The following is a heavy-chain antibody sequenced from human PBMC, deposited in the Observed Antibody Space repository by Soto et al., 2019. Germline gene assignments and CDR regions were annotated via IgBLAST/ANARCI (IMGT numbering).Heavy chain of an antibody. D-gene: IGHD2-8*01. CDR1: GVSDTSYS. V-gene: IGHV3-48*01. CDR3: ARRTVLMVYGVGDYYGMDV. J-gene: IGHJ6*02. Sequence: PGGSLRLACAACGVSDTSYSMDGVRQAPGKGPEWVSYISASSGVVHYADSVKGRFTISRDNAQNSLYLQMNSLRAEDTAVYYCARRTVLMVYGVGDYYGMDVWGQGTTVTVSS. CDR2: ISASSGVV.